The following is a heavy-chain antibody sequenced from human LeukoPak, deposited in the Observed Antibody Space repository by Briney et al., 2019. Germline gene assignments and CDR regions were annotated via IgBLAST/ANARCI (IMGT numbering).Heavy chain of an antibody. CDR3: ARDRSYYDFWSGYYTGYYGMDV. Sequence: GRSLRLSCAASGFTFSSYGMHWVRQAPGKGLEWVAVISYDGSNKYYADSVKGRFTISRDNSKNTLYLQMNSRRAEDTAVYYCARDRSYYDFWSGYYTGYYGMDVWGQGTTVTVSS. V-gene: IGHV3-30*03. D-gene: IGHD3-3*01. J-gene: IGHJ6*02. CDR2: ISYDGSNK. CDR1: GFTFSSYG.